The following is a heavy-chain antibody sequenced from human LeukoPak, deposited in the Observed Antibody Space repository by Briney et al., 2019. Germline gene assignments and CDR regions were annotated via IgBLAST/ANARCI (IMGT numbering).Heavy chain of an antibody. V-gene: IGHV1-18*04. J-gene: IGHJ4*02. CDR1: GYSFTSYW. CDR3: ARPSGYSSGWLRFDY. Sequence: GESLKISCKGSGYSFTSYWIGWVRQAPGQGLEWMGWISAYNGNTNYAQKLQGRVTMTTDTSASTAYMELSSLRSEDTAVYYCARPSGYSSGWLRFDYWGQGTLVTVSS. CDR2: ISAYNGNT. D-gene: IGHD6-19*01.